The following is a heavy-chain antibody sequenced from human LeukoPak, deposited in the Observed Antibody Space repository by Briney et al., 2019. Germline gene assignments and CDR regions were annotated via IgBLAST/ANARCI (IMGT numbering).Heavy chain of an antibody. Sequence: SETLSLTCTVSGGSMKNYCWNWIRQPPGKGLEWIGYFCDSGNTDYKPSLKSRVTMSVDTSKNQLSLKLTSATAADTAVYYCARWHSHGRYFDYWGQGALVTASS. CDR2: FCDSGNT. D-gene: IGHD1-26*01. J-gene: IGHJ4*02. CDR3: ARWHSHGRYFDY. V-gene: IGHV4-59*01. CDR1: GGSMKNYC.